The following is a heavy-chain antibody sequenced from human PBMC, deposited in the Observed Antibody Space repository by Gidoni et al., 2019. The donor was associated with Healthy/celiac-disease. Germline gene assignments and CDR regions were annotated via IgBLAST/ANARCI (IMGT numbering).Heavy chain of an antibody. CDR2: IWYDGSNK. CDR3: ARDYYDSSGYPTFDY. J-gene: IGHJ4*02. D-gene: IGHD3-22*01. CDR1: GFTFSSYG. V-gene: IGHV3-33*01. Sequence: QVQLVESGGGVVQPGRSLRLSCAASGFTFSSYGMHWVRQAPGKGLEGVAVIWYDGSNKYYADSVKGRFTISRDNSKTTLYLQMNSLRAEDTAVYYCARDYYDSSGYPTFDYWGQGTLVTVSS.